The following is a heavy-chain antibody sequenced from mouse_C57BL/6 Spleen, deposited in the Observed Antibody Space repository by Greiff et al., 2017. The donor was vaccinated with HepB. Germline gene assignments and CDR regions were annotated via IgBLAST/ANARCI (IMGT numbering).Heavy chain of an antibody. J-gene: IGHJ3*01. D-gene: IGHD1-1*01. CDR3: ARDYDGSSQFAY. CDR1: GYAFSSSW. CDR2: IYPGDGDT. V-gene: IGHV1-82*01. Sequence: QVHVKQSGPELVKPGASVKISCKASGYAFSSSWMNWVKQRPGKGLEWIGRIYPGDGDTNYNGKFKGKATLTADKSSSKAYMQLSSLTSEDAAVYFCARDYDGSSQFAYWGQGTLVTVSA.